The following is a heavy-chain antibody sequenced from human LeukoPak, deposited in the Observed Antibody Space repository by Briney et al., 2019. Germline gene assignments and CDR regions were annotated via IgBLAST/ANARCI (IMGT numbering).Heavy chain of an antibody. D-gene: IGHD3-3*01. J-gene: IGHJ6*02. CDR2: IYYSGST. V-gene: IGHV4-31*03. CDR1: GGSISSGGYY. Sequence: PSETLSLTCTVSGGSISSGGYYWSWIRQHPGKGLEWIGYIYYSGSTYYNPSLKSRVTISVDTSKNQFSLKLSSVTAADTAVYYCARAPPYYDFWSGLQHYYYYGMDVWGQGTTVTVSS. CDR3: ARAPPYYDFWSGLQHYYYYGMDV.